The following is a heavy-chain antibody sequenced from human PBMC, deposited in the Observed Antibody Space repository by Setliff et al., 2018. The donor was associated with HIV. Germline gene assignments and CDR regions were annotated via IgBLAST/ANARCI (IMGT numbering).Heavy chain of an antibody. CDR2: INTNTGNP. V-gene: IGHV7-4-1*02. J-gene: IGHJ3*02. Sequence: ASVKVSCKASGYTFSNYGMNWVRQAPGQGLEWMGWINTNTGNPTYAQDFTGRFVFSLDTSVRTTYLQITGLKTEDTASYYCVRGGDRMQIWSRFPFDMWGQGTKVTVSS. D-gene: IGHD3-16*01. CDR1: GYTFSNYG. CDR3: VRGGDRMQIWSRFPFDM.